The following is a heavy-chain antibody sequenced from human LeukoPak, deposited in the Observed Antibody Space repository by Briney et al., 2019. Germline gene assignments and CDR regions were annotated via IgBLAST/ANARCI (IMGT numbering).Heavy chain of an antibody. CDR3: AKGFCSSTSCYVDY. J-gene: IGHJ4*02. V-gene: IGHV3-9*03. CDR1: GFTFDDYA. CDR2: NSWNSGSI. D-gene: IGHD2-2*01. Sequence: PGGSLRLSCAASGFTFDDYAMHWVRQAPGKGLEWVSGNSWNSGSIGYADSVKGRFTISRDNAKNSLYLQMNSLRAEDMALYYCAKGFCSSTSCYVDYWGQGTLVTVSS.